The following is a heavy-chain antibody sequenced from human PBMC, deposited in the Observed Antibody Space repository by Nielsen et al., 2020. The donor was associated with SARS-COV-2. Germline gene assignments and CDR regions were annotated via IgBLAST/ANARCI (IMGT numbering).Heavy chain of an antibody. CDR2: ISAYNGNT. V-gene: IGHV1-18*01. D-gene: IGHD2-15*01. Sequence: WVRQAPGQGLEWMGWISAYNGNTNYAQKLQGRVTMTTDTSTSTAYMELRSLRSDDTAVYYCARGRTVGGALEDIVVVSDLDYWGQGTLVTVSS. CDR3: ARGRTVGGALEDIVVVSDLDY. J-gene: IGHJ4*02.